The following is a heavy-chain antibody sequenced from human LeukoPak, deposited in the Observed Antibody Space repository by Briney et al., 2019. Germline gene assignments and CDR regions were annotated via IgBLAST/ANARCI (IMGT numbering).Heavy chain of an antibody. CDR2: ISSSSSYI. J-gene: IGHJ4*02. CDR3: AKDLYYYDSSGYYDY. Sequence: TGGSLRLSCAASGFTFSSYSMNWVRQAPGKGLEWVSSISSSSSYIYYADSVKGRFTISRDNAKYSLYLQMNSLRAEDTAVYYCAKDLYYYDSSGYYDYWGQGTLVTVSS. CDR1: GFTFSSYS. V-gene: IGHV3-21*01. D-gene: IGHD3-22*01.